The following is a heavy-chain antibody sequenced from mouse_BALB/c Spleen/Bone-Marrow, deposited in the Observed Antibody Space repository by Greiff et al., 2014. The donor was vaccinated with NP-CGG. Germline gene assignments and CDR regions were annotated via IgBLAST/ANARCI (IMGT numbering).Heavy chain of an antibody. CDR3: ARGGSSRAWFAY. D-gene: IGHD1-1*01. Sequence: QVHVKQSGPGLVAPSQSLSITCTVSEFSLTSYGVHWVRQPLGKGLEWLGVIWAGGSTNYNSALMSRLSISKDNSKSQVFLKMNSLQTDDTAMYYCARGGSSRAWFAYWGQGTLVTVSA. V-gene: IGHV2-9*02. J-gene: IGHJ3*01. CDR2: IWAGGST. CDR1: EFSLTSYG.